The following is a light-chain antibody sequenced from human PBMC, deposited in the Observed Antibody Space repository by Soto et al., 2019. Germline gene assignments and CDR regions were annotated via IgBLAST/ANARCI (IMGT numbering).Light chain of an antibody. Sequence: DIPMTQSPSSLSASVGDTVTITCRASQSIATSLNWLQLKPGKAPKLLIYDTSTLQSGVPSRFSGGGSGTDFTLTISSLQPEDSALYYCQQDYSPLLTFGGGTRVEIK. J-gene: IGKJ4*01. CDR2: DTS. CDR3: QQDYSPLLT. V-gene: IGKV1-39*01. CDR1: QSIATS.